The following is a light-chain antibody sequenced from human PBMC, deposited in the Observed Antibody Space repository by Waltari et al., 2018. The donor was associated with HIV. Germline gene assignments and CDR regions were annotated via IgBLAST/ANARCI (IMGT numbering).Light chain of an antibody. V-gene: IGLV1-47*01. J-gene: IGLJ3*02. Sequence: QSVLTQPPSASGTPGQRVTISCSGSSSNIGSKYVYWYQQLPGTAPKLLIYRNNQRPSGVPDRFSGSKSGTSVTLDITGLQTGDEADYYCGTWDSSLNNWVFGEGTKLTVL. CDR2: RNN. CDR3: GTWDSSLNNWV. CDR1: SSNIGSKY.